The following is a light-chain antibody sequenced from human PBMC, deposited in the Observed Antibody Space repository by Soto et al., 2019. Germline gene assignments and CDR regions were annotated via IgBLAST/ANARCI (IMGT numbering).Light chain of an antibody. CDR3: QSYERSLSAYYV. Sequence: QSALTQPASVSGSPGQSITISCTGTSSDVGIYNYVSWYQQHPGKAPKLIICEVYNRPSGVPDRFSGSKSGTSASLAITGLQAEDEADYYCQSYERSLSAYYVFGTGTKLTVL. V-gene: IGLV2-14*01. CDR2: EVY. J-gene: IGLJ1*01. CDR1: SSDVGIYNY.